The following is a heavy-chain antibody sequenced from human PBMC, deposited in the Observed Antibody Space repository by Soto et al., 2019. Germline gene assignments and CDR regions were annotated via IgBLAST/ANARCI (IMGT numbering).Heavy chain of an antibody. J-gene: IGHJ4*02. V-gene: IGHV3-23*01. CDR3: AKDRYLDHDSRGYLFDN. CDR2: ISRYGDIT. D-gene: IGHD3-22*01. CDR1: GFTFNIYA. Sequence: PWGSLRLCCAASGFTFNIYAMTWVRQAPGKGLEWVSAISRYGDITYYADSVEGRFSISRDNSKNTLYLQMNSLRAEDTAVYYCAKDRYLDHDSRGYLFDNWGQGTLVTVSS.